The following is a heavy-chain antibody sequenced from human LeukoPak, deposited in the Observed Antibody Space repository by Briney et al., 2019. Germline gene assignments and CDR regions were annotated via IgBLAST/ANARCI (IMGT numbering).Heavy chain of an antibody. V-gene: IGHV3-23*01. CDR3: AKTQGYYDC. J-gene: IGHJ4*02. CDR1: GFTFSSYG. CDR2: IGVGGTT. D-gene: IGHD3-22*01. Sequence: GGSLRLSCAASGFTFSSYGMNWVRQAPGKGLEWVSGIGVGGTTYYADSVKGRFTISRDTSKNTPYLQMNSLRAEDTAVYYCAKTQGYYDCWGQGTLVTVSS.